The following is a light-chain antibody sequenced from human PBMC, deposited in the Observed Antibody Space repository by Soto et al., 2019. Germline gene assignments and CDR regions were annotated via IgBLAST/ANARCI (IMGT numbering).Light chain of an antibody. CDR1: QSVSNK. Sequence: ESVLTQSPATLSVSPGERVTLSCRASQSVSNKLAWYQQKPGQAPRLLISDTSTRATGIPARFSGSGFGTEFTLTISSLQPEDFAVYYCEQYNNWFSITFGQGTRLEIK. CDR3: EQYNNWFSIT. CDR2: DTS. V-gene: IGKV3D-15*01. J-gene: IGKJ5*01.